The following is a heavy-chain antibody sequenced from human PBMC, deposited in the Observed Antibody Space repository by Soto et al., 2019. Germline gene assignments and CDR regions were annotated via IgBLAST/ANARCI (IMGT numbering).Heavy chain of an antibody. CDR3: ATDIGNRNRLAPLWYYYYGMDV. CDR1: GYTFTGYY. D-gene: IGHD2-21*01. CDR2: INPNSGGT. V-gene: IGHV1-2*04. J-gene: IGHJ6*02. Sequence: AASVKVSCKASGYTFTGYYMHWVRQAPGQGLEWMGWINPNSGGTNYAQKFQGWVTMTRDTSISTAYMELSRLRSDDTAVYYCATDIGNRNRLAPLWYYYYGMDVWGQGTTVTVSS.